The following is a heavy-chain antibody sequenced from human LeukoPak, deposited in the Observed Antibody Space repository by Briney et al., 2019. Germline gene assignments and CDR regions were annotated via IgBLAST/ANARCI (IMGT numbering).Heavy chain of an antibody. D-gene: IGHD2-2*01. Sequence: SETLSLTCTVSGGSIASDNCFWSWIRQHPEKGLEWIGYIFYSGTTYYNPSLKSRVTILVDTTKNQFSLKLNSVIAADTAVYYCAREVNEPASADAFDIWGQGTMVSVS. CDR3: AREVNEPASADAFDI. V-gene: IGHV4-31*03. CDR2: IFYSGTT. J-gene: IGHJ3*02. CDR1: GGSIASDNCF.